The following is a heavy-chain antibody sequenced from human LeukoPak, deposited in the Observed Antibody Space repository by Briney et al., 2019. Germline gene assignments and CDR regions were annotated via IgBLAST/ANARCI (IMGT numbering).Heavy chain of an antibody. D-gene: IGHD2-2*01. CDR1: GFTFRSYA. J-gene: IGHJ6*02. V-gene: IGHV3-30-3*01. Sequence: QPGGSLRLSGAASGFTFRSYAMHWVRQAPGKGLEWVAVISYDGSNKYYADSVKGRFTISRDNSKNTLYLQMNSLRAGDTAVYYCARVSGTRRNDYYYYGMDVWGQRTTVTVSS. CDR3: ARVSGTRRNDYYYYGMDV. CDR2: ISYDGSNK.